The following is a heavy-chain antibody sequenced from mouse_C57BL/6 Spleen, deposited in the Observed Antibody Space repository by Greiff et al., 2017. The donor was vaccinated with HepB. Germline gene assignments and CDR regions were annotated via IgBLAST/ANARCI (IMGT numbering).Heavy chain of an antibody. CDR2: IYPGDGDT. Sequence: QVQLKESGPELVKPGASVKISCKASGYAFSSSWMNWVKQRPGKGLEWIGRIYPGDGDTNYNGKFKGKATLTADKSSSTAHMQLSSLTSEDSAVYFCASLYYDGYYDYAMDYWGQGTSVTVSS. CDR3: ASLYYDGYYDYAMDY. CDR1: GYAFSSSW. D-gene: IGHD2-3*01. J-gene: IGHJ4*01. V-gene: IGHV1-82*01.